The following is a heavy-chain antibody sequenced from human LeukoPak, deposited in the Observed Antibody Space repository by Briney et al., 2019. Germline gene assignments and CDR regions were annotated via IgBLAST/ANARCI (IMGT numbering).Heavy chain of an antibody. J-gene: IGHJ3*02. CDR3: ASGRYDYVWGSHPSHPGAFDI. Sequence: SETLSLTRTVSGGSISSYYWSWIRQPAGKGLEWIGRIYTSGSTNYNPSLKSRVTMSVDTSKNQFSLKLSSVTAADTAVYYCASGRYDYVWGSHPSHPGAFDIWGQGTMVTVSS. D-gene: IGHD3-16*01. V-gene: IGHV4-4*07. CDR1: GGSISSYY. CDR2: IYTSGST.